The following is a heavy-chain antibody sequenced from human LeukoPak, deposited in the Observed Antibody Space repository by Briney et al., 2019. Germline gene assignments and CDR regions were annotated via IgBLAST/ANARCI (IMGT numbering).Heavy chain of an antibody. V-gene: IGHV3-64D*06. CDR1: GFTFSSYA. Sequence: GGSLRLSCSASGFTFSSYAMYWVRQAPGKGLEYVSGISSNGDNTYNADSVKGRFTISRDNSKNTMYLQMSSLRAEDTAVYYCLRTPYSNSWYGPFDYWGQGTLVTVSS. CDR3: LRTPYSNSWYGPFDY. D-gene: IGHD6-13*01. CDR2: ISSNGDNT. J-gene: IGHJ4*02.